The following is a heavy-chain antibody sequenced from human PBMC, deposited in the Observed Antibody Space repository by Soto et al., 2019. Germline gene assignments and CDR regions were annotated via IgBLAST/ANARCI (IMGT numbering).Heavy chain of an antibody. CDR2: IIPIFGTA. V-gene: IGHV1-69*13. D-gene: IGHD3-10*01. Sequence: SVKVSCKASGGTFSSYAISWVRQAPGQGLEWMGGIIPIFGTANYAQKFQGRVTITADESTSTAYMELSSLRSEDTAVYYCASGYMVRGVIPLGYWGQGTLVTVSS. CDR3: ASGYMVRGVIPLGY. CDR1: GGTFSSYA. J-gene: IGHJ4*02.